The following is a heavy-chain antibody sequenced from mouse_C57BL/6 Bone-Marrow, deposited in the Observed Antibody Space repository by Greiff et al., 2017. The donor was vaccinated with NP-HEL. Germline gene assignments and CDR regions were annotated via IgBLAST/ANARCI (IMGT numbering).Heavy chain of an antibody. Sequence: VQLQHPGAELVKPGASVKLSCKASGYTFTSYWMQWVKQRPGQGLEWIGEIDPSDSYTNYNQKFKGKATLTVDTSSSTAYMQLSSLTSEDSAVYYCARGKTYYSNPFDYWGQGTTLTVSS. V-gene: IGHV1-50*01. CDR2: IDPSDSYT. D-gene: IGHD2-5*01. CDR1: GYTFTSYW. J-gene: IGHJ2*01. CDR3: ARGKTYYSNPFDY.